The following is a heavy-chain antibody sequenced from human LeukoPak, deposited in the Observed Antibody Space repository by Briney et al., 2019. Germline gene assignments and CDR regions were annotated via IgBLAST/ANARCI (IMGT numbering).Heavy chain of an antibody. D-gene: IGHD6-13*01. CDR2: SQDSGST. Sequence: PSETLSLTCTVSGGSISSYYWSWIRQPPGKGLKWIAYSQDSGSTNYNPSLKSRVTMSVDTSKNQLSLKLTSVTAADTAVYFCAGHGTAGYTSTWYDFWGRGTLVTVSS. V-gene: IGHV4-59*01. CDR1: GGSISSYY. CDR3: AGHGTAGYTSTWYDF. J-gene: IGHJ4*02.